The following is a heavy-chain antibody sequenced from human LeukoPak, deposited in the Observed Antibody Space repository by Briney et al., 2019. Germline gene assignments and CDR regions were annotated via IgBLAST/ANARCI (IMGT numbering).Heavy chain of an antibody. CDR2: INPNSGGT. CDR3: ARVGKHSGSYYGY. J-gene: IGHJ4*02. V-gene: IGHV1-2*02. CDR1: GYTFTSYY. D-gene: IGHD1-26*01. Sequence: ASVKVSCKASGYTFTSYYMHWVRQAPGQGLEWMGWINPNSGGTNYAQKFQGRVTMTRDTSISTAYMELSRLRSDDTAVYYCARVGKHSGSYYGYWGQGTLVTVSS.